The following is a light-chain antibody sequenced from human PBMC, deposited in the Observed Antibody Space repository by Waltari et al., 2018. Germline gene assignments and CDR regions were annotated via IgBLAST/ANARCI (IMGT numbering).Light chain of an antibody. CDR3: QSYDSSLSGCV. V-gene: IGLV1-40*01. Sequence: QSVLTQPPSVSGAPGQRVTISCTGSSPNLGAGYDVPWYQQLPGTAPKLLIYGNSNRPSGVPDRFSGSKSGTSASLAISGLQAEDEADYYCQSYDSSLSGCVFGTGTTVTVL. CDR1: SPNLGAGYD. CDR2: GNS. J-gene: IGLJ1*01.